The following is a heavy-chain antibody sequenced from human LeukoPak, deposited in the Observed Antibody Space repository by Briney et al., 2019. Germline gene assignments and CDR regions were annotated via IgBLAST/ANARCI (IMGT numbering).Heavy chain of an antibody. D-gene: IGHD6-13*01. Sequence: SETLSLTCTVSGGSISSGSYYWSWIRQPAGKGLEWIGRIYTSGSTNYNPSLKSRVTISVDTSKNQFSLKLSSVTAADTAVYCCARDSSSWYGGAFDIWGQGTMVTVSS. CDR3: ARDSSSWYGGAFDI. J-gene: IGHJ3*02. CDR1: GGSISSGSYY. CDR2: IYTSGST. V-gene: IGHV4-61*02.